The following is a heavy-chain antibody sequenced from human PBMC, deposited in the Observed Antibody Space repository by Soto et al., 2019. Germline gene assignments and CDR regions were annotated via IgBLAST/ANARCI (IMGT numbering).Heavy chain of an antibody. CDR3: ARAGFCSSTSCSFHFDY. V-gene: IGHV4-59*01. CDR2: IYASGNT. Sequence: SETLSLTCTASGGSMSSYYWNWIRQPPGKGLESIGYIYASGNTNYNPSFKSRVAISIDTSKNQFSLKLSSVTAADTAVYYCARAGFCSSTSCSFHFDYWGQGTLVTVSS. J-gene: IGHJ4*02. CDR1: GGSMSSYY. D-gene: IGHD2-2*01.